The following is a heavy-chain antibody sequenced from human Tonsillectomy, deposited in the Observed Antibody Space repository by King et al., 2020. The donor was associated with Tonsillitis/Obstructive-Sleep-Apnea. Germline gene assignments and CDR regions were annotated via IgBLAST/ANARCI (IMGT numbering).Heavy chain of an antibody. CDR2: IYDSGST. CDR3: ASEVTTGAFDY. J-gene: IGHJ4*02. Sequence: VQLQESGPGLVKPSQTLSLTCTVSGGPINSGGYYWSWIRQHPGKGLEWIGYIYDSGSTYYNPSLKSRVTISVDTSKNQFSLRLSSVTAADTAVYYCASEVTTGAFDYWGQGTLVTVSS. V-gene: IGHV4-31*03. D-gene: IGHD4-17*01. CDR1: GGPINSGGYY.